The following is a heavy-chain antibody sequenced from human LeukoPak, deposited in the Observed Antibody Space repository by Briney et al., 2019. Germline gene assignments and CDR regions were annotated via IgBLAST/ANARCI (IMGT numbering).Heavy chain of an antibody. D-gene: IGHD3-10*01. V-gene: IGHV3-30*18. CDR1: RFIFSSYG. CDR3: AKDHSGSYYPNWFDP. CDR2: ISYDESNK. Sequence: PGGSLRLSCAAYRFIFSSYGMHWVRQAPGKGLEWVAVISYDESNKYYADSVKGRFTISRDNSKNTLYPQMNSLRAEDTAVYYCAKDHSGSYYPNWFDPWGQGTRVTVSS. J-gene: IGHJ5*02.